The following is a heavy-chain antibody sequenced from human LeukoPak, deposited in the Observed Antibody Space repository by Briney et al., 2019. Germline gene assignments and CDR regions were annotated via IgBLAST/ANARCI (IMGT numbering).Heavy chain of an antibody. D-gene: IGHD1-26*01. CDR2: ISYDGSNK. V-gene: IGHV3-30*04. CDR1: GFSFSRYA. Sequence: GGSLRLSCAASGFSFSRYALHWVRQAPGKGLEWAASISYDGSNKYYADSVKGRFTVSRDSSKNTLYLLMSSLRSEDTAVYYCARDRRYWEPLDYWGQGTLVTVSS. CDR3: ARDRRYWEPLDY. J-gene: IGHJ4*02.